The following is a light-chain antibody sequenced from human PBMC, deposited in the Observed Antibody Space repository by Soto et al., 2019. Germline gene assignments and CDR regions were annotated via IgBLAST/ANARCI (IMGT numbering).Light chain of an antibody. CDR1: QSFNSRY. CDR2: ATS. V-gene: IGKV3-20*01. J-gene: IGKJ1*01. Sequence: EIVLAQSPGTLSLSPGDRATLSCRASQSFNSRYLAWFQQRPGQAPRLLIYATSSRAADIPDRFSGSGSGTDCTLTINRLEPEDFAVYYCQQYGSAPWTFGQGTKVEIK. CDR3: QQYGSAPWT.